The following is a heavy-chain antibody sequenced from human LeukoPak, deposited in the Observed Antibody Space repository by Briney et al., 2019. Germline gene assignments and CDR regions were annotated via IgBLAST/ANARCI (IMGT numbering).Heavy chain of an antibody. Sequence: GGSLRLSCAASRFTFSDYWMHWVRQAPGKGLVWVSRINRDGGGTTYADSVKGRFTISRDTAKNTLYLQMNSLRAEDTAVYFCARVAYGDYGVFDYWGQGTLVTVSS. CDR2: INRDGGGT. J-gene: IGHJ4*02. D-gene: IGHD4-17*01. CDR3: ARVAYGDYGVFDY. CDR1: RFTFSDYW. V-gene: IGHV3-74*01.